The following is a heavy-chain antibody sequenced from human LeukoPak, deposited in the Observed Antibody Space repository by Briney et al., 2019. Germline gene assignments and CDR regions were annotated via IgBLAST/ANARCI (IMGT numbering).Heavy chain of an antibody. CDR3: ARDLNYYDSSGYYNWFDP. Sequence: SETLSLTCAVYGGSFSGYYWSWIRQPPGKGLEWIGYIYYSGSTNYNPSLKSRVTISVDTSKNQFSLNLSSVTAADTAVYYCARDLNYYDSSGYYNWFDPWGQGTLVTVSS. J-gene: IGHJ5*02. CDR1: GGSFSGYY. CDR2: IYYSGST. V-gene: IGHV4-59*01. D-gene: IGHD3-22*01.